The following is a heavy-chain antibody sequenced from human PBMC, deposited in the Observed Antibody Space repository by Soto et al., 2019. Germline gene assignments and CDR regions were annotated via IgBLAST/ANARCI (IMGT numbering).Heavy chain of an antibody. D-gene: IGHD2-15*01. Sequence: EVQLLESGGGLVQPGGSRRLSCAASGFTFSSYAMSWVRQAPGKGLEWVSAISGSGGSTYYADSVKGRFTISRDNSKNTLYLQMNSLRAEDTAVYYCASDVVAAKNWFDPWGQGTLVTVSS. V-gene: IGHV3-23*01. J-gene: IGHJ5*02. CDR2: ISGSGGST. CDR3: ASDVVAAKNWFDP. CDR1: GFTFSSYA.